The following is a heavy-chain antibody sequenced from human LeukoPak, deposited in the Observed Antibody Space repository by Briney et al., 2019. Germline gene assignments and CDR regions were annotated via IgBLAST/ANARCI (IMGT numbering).Heavy chain of an antibody. D-gene: IGHD3-22*01. CDR2: IRNDGSNN. CDR3: AKDNFPLYSYDTDVYYHDY. V-gene: IGHV3-30*02. CDR1: TFTFSNYD. Sequence: GGSLRLSCAAYTFTFSNYDMHWDRPAPGKGLEWVALIRNDGSNNYYADSVKGRFTLSRDTSKNTLYLQMNSLGTEDTAVYYCAKDNFPLYSYDTDVYYHDYWGQGTLVTVSS. J-gene: IGHJ4*02.